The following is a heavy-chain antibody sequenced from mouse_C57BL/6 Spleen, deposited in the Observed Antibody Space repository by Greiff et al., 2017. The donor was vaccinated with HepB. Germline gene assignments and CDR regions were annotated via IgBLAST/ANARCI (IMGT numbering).Heavy chain of an antibody. CDR1: GYTFTDYY. V-gene: IGHV1-76*01. J-gene: IGHJ1*03. CDR2: IYPGSGNT. CDR3: ARHYSNYYWYFDV. Sequence: VKVVESGAELVRPGASVKLSCKASGYTFTDYYINWVKQRPGQGLEWIARIYPGSGNTYYNEKFKGKATLTAEKSSSTAYMQLSSLTSEDSAVYFCARHYSNYYWYFDVWGTGTTVTVSS. D-gene: IGHD2-5*01.